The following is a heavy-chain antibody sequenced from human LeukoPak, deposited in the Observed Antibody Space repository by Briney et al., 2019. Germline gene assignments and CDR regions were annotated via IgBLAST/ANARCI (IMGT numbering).Heavy chain of an antibody. D-gene: IGHD2-2*02. CDR1: GFTFSSYA. Sequence: PGGSLRLSCAASGFTFSSYAMSWVRQAPGRGLEWVSAISGSGGSTYYANSVKGRFTISRDNAKNSLYLQMNSLRAEDTAVYYCARDIVVVPAAIGMDVWGQGTTVTVSS. CDR3: ARDIVVVPAAIGMDV. J-gene: IGHJ6*02. CDR2: ISGSGGST. V-gene: IGHV3-23*01.